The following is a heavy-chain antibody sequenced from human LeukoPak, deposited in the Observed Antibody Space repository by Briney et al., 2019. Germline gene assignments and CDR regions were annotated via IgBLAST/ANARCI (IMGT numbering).Heavy chain of an antibody. Sequence: ASETLSLTCTVSGGSISSSSYSWGWIRQPPGKGLEWIGSIYYSGSTYYNPSLKSRVTISVDTSKNQFSLKLSSVTAADTAVYYCASQLQYDFWSGYSNNWSDPWGQGTLVTVSS. CDR1: GGSISSSSYS. D-gene: IGHD3-3*01. CDR2: IYYSGST. CDR3: ASQLQYDFWSGYSNNWSDP. V-gene: IGHV4-39*01. J-gene: IGHJ5*02.